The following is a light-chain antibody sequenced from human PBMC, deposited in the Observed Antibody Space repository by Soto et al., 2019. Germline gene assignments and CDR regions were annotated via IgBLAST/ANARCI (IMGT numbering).Light chain of an antibody. J-gene: IGKJ1*01. CDR2: DAS. CDR3: QQYNSYSEA. V-gene: IGKV1-5*01. CDR1: QSISSW. Sequence: DIQMTQSPSTLSASLGDRVTITCRASQSISSWLAWYQQKPGKAPKLXIYDASSLESGVPSTFSGSGSGTEFTLTISSLQPDDFATYYCQQYNSYSEAFGQGTKV.